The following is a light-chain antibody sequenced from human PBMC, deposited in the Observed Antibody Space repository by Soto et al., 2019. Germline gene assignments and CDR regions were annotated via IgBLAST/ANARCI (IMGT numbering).Light chain of an antibody. CDR1: SSDVGGYNY. CDR2: DVS. V-gene: IGLV2-14*01. Sequence: QSALTQPASVSGSPGQSITISCTGTSSDVGGYNYVSWYQQHPGKAPKLMIYDVSNRPSGVSNRFSGSKSGNTASLTISGLQAEDEADYYCSSYTSSWVVFGGGTQLTVL. CDR3: SSYTSSWVV. J-gene: IGLJ2*01.